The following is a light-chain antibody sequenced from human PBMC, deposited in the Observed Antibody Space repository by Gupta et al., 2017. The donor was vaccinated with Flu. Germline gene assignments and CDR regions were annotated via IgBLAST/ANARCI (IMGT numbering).Light chain of an antibody. CDR3: QQSYSTHT. V-gene: IGKV1-39*01. CDR2: VAS. Sequence: DIQMTQSPSSLSASVGDRVTITCRASQYISNYLNWYQQKPGTAPKLLIYVASGLQSGVPSRFSGSGSGTDFTLTISRLQPEDFATYYWQQSYSTHTFGQGTKVELK. J-gene: IGKJ2*01. CDR1: QYISNY.